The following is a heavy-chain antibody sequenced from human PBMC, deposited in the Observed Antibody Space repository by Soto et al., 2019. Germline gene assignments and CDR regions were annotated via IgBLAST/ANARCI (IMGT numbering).Heavy chain of an antibody. CDR2: IGSGGGTI. J-gene: IGHJ4*02. V-gene: IGHV3-11*01. CDR1: GFTFSDYY. D-gene: IGHD3-3*01. CDR3: VRRRDFLDS. Sequence: QVQLVESGGGLVKPGGSLRLSCAASGFTFSDYYMTWVRQAPGKGLEWVSYIGSGGGTIYYADSVKGRFTISSDNAKSSLFLQMNSLRAEDTAVYYCVRRRDFLDSWGQGTLVTVSS.